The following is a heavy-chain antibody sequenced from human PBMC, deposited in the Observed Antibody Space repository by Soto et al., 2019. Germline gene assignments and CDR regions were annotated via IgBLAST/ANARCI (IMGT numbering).Heavy chain of an antibody. D-gene: IGHD6-25*01. Sequence: DVPLVESGGGLVQPGGSLRLSCAGSGFSVSDIYMSWVRQAPGKGLEWVSLIYSDASTYYADSVKGRFTISRDNSKNTLFLQMNSLRAEDTAVYYCARVDTLTAGVHYWGLGTLVTVSS. V-gene: IGHV3-66*01. CDR2: IYSDAST. CDR1: GFSVSDIY. CDR3: ARVDTLTAGVHY. J-gene: IGHJ4*02.